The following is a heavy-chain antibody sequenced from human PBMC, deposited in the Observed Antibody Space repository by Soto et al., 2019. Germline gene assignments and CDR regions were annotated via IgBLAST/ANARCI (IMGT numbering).Heavy chain of an antibody. J-gene: IGHJ4*02. CDR3: ARAASGDFWSGYSAYYFVY. D-gene: IGHD3-3*01. CDR2: INPNSGST. Sequence: ASVKVSCKASGYTFTSYYMHWVRQAPGQGLEWMGMINPNSGSTNYAQKFQGRVTMTRDTSISTAYMELSRLRSDDTAVYYCARAASGDFWSGYSAYYFVYWGQGTLVTVSS. V-gene: IGHV1-2*02. CDR1: GYTFTSYY.